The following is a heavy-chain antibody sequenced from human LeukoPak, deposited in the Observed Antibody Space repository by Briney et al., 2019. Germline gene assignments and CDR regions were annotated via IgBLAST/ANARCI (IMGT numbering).Heavy chain of an antibody. J-gene: IGHJ4*02. CDR3: ARDASTTRVISASDN. D-gene: IGHD2/OR15-2a*01. V-gene: IGHV1-2*02. Sequence: ASVKVSCKASGYTFTDYYLHWVRQAPGQGLAWMGRFNPNSGGTDYAQMFQGRVTMTRDTSINTAYMELSGLRSDDTAVYYCARDASTTRVISASDNWGQGTLVTVSS. CDR2: FNPNSGGT. CDR1: GYTFTDYY.